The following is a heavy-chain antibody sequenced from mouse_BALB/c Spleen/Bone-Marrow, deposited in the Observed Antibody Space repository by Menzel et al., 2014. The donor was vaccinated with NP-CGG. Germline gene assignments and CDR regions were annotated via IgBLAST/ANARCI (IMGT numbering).Heavy chain of an antibody. CDR1: GFTFSSFG. D-gene: IGHD4-1*01. CDR3: TRGGNWDDFDV. Sequence: EVQLQESGGGLVQPGGSRRLSCAASGFTFSSFGMHWVRQAPEKGLEWVAYISSGSSTIFYVDTVKGRLTISRDNPKNTLFLQMTSLRSEDTAMYYCTRGGNWDDFDVWGAGTTVTVSS. J-gene: IGHJ1*01. V-gene: IGHV5-17*02. CDR2: ISSGSSTI.